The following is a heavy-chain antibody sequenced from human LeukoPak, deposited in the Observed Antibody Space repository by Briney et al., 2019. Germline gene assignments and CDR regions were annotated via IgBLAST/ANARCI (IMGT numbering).Heavy chain of an antibody. Sequence: SETLSLTCTVSGGSISSHYWSWIRQPPGKGLEWIGYIYYSGNTNHNPSLKSRVTISVDTSKNQFSLKLSSVTAADTAVYYCARDVRYSYGLVWFDPWGQGTLVTVSS. CDR1: GGSISSHY. V-gene: IGHV4-59*11. J-gene: IGHJ5*02. CDR2: IYYSGNT. D-gene: IGHD5-18*01. CDR3: ARDVRYSYGLVWFDP.